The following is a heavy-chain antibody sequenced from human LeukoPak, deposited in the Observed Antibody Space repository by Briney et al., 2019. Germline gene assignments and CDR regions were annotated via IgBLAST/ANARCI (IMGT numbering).Heavy chain of an antibody. J-gene: IGHJ4*02. D-gene: IGHD1-26*01. CDR2: VIPILGIS. Sequence: SVKVSCKASGGTFSSYTISWVRQAPGQGLEWMRRVIPILGISNYVQNFLGRVTITADKSTSTAYMELSSLRSEDTAVYYCARMGHSGNPFDYWGQGTLVTVSS. CDR3: ARMGHSGNPFDY. CDR1: GGTFSSYT. V-gene: IGHV1-69*02.